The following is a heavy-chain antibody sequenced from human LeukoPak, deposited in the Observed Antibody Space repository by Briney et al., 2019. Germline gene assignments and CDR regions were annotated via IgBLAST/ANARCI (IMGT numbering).Heavy chain of an antibody. CDR2: INSDGSST. V-gene: IGHV3-74*01. CDR1: GFTFSSYW. J-gene: IGHJ4*02. Sequence: GGSLRLSCAASGFTFSSYWMHWVRQVPGKGLVWVSRINSDGSSTSYADSVKGRFTISRDNAKNTLYLQMNSLGAEDTAVYYCARGSRSWPADYWGQGTLVTVSS. CDR3: ARGSRSWPADY. D-gene: IGHD6-13*01.